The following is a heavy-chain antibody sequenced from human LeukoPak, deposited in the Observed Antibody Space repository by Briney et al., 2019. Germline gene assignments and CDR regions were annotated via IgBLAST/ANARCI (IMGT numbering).Heavy chain of an antibody. CDR2: IYYSGST. D-gene: IGHD6-6*01. V-gene: IGHV4-39*01. CDR3: ARRAEYSRAHYYFDY. Sequence: SEALSLTCTVSGGSISSSRYYWGWIRQPPGKGLEWIGTIYYSGSTYYNPSLKSRVTISVDTSKNQFSLKLSSVTAADTAVYYCARRAEYSRAHYYFDYWGQGTLVTVSS. CDR1: GGSISSSRYY. J-gene: IGHJ4*02.